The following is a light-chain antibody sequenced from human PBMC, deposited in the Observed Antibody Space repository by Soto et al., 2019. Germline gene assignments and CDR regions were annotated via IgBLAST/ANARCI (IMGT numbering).Light chain of an antibody. V-gene: IGKV3-20*01. CDR3: QQYGDSPLT. J-gene: IGKJ4*01. CDR2: AAS. CDR1: QSVTNSY. Sequence: ENVLTQSPCTLSLCPGERATLSCRASQSVTNSYVAWYQQKPGQTPRLLIYAASSRATGIPDRFSGSGAGTDFTLTISRLEPEDFAVYYCQQYGDSPLTFGGGTKVDIK.